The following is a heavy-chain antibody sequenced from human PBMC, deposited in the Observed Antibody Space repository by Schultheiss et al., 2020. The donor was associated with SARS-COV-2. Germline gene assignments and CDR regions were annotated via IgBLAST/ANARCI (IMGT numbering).Heavy chain of an antibody. CDR3: AHSKVSSCEPYYFDY. CDR1: GFTFSSYA. V-gene: IGHV3-23*01. J-gene: IGHJ4*02. CDR2: ISGSGGST. D-gene: IGHD6-13*01. Sequence: GGSLRLSCAASGFTFSSYAMSWVRQAPGKGLEWVSAISGSGGSTYYADSVKGRFTISRDNSKNTLYLQMNSLRAEDTALYYCAHSKVSSCEPYYFDYWGQGALVTVSS.